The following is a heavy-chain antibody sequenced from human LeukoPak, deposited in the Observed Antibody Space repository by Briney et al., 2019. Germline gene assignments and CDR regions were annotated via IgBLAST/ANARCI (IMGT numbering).Heavy chain of an antibody. D-gene: IGHD4-23*01. Sequence: SETLSLTSTVSGGSISSNKYYWGWIRQPPGKGLEWIGSISYSGSTYYNPSLKSRVTISIGTSRNQFSLKVTSVTAADTAIYYCAREGLDYGGTLNWFDPWGQGTLVTVSS. V-gene: IGHV4-39*07. CDR1: GGSISSNKYY. CDR2: ISYSGST. CDR3: AREGLDYGGTLNWFDP. J-gene: IGHJ5*02.